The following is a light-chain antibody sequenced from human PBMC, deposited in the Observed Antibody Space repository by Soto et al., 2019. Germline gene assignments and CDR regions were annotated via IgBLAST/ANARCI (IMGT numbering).Light chain of an antibody. CDR2: DVN. V-gene: IGLV2-14*01. J-gene: IGLJ2*01. Sequence: QSALTQPASVFGSPGQSIAISCTGTTSDVGAFNYVSWYQQHPGKAPQLVIHDVNNRPSGVSDRFYGSKSGNSASLTISGLQADDEADYSCSSYTTSSTVIFGGGTKVTVL. CDR3: SSYTTSSTVI. CDR1: TSDVGAFNY.